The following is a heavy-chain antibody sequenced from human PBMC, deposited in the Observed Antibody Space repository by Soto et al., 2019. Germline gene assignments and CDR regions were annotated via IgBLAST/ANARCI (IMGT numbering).Heavy chain of an antibody. CDR2: IYYSGST. CDR3: ARASSSSWYLIDY. D-gene: IGHD6-13*01. V-gene: IGHV4-59*01. J-gene: IGHJ4*02. Sequence: PSETLSLTCTVSGGSISSYYWSWIRQPPGKGLEWIGYIYYSGSTNYNPSLKSRVTISVDTSKNQFSLKLSSVTAADTAVYYCARASSSSWYLIDYWGQGTLVTVSS. CDR1: GGSISSYY.